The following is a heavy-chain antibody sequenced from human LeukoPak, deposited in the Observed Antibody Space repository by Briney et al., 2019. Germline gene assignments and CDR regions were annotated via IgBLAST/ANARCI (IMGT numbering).Heavy chain of an antibody. CDR3: AMDSSSSGYYYYYGMDV. CDR2: ISSSSSYI. D-gene: IGHD6-6*01. J-gene: IGHJ6*02. Sequence: GGSLRLSYAASGFTFSSYSMNWVRQAPGKGLEWVSSISSSSSYIYYADSVKGRFTISRDNAKNSLYLQMNSLRAEDTAVYYCAMDSSSSGYYYYYGMDVWGQGTTVTVSS. CDR1: GFTFSSYS. V-gene: IGHV3-21*01.